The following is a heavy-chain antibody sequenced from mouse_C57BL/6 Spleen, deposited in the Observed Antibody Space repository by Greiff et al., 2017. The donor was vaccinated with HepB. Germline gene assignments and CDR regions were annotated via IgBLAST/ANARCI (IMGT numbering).Heavy chain of an antibody. V-gene: IGHV1-54*01. CDR2: INPGSGGT. CDR1: GYAFTNYL. J-gene: IGHJ4*01. Sequence: QVQLQQSGAELVRPGTSVKVSCKASGYAFTNYLIEWVKQRPGQGLEWIGVINPGSGGTNYNEKFKGKATLTADKFSSTAYMQLSSLTSEDSAVYFCARELYYSNYDYAMDYWGQGTSVTVSS. CDR3: ARELYYSNYDYAMDY. D-gene: IGHD2-5*01.